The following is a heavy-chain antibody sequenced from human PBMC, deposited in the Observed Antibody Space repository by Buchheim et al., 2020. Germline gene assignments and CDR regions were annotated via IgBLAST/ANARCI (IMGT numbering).Heavy chain of an antibody. CDR1: GGTFSSYA. J-gene: IGHJ4*02. V-gene: IGHV1-69*12. CDR3: ARELNGEADQDDY. Sequence: QVQLVQSGAEVKKPGSSVKVSCKASGGTFSSYAISWVRQAPGQGLEWMGGIIPIFGTAKYAQKFQGRVTTTADEYTSTDYIGLSSLRSEDTAVYYWARELNGEADQDDYWGQGTL. D-gene: IGHD3-16*01. CDR2: IIPIFGTA.